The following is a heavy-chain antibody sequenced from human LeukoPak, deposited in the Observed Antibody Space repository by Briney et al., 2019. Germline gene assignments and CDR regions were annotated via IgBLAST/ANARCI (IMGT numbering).Heavy chain of an antibody. Sequence: GGSLRLSCAASGFTFSSYAMSWVRQAPGKGLEWVSAISGSGGSTYYADSVRGRFTISRDNSKNTLYLQMNSLRAEDTAVYYCAKDRGFGPYYFDYWGQGTLVTVSS. D-gene: IGHD3-10*01. J-gene: IGHJ4*02. V-gene: IGHV3-23*01. CDR2: ISGSGGST. CDR1: GFTFSSYA. CDR3: AKDRGFGPYYFDY.